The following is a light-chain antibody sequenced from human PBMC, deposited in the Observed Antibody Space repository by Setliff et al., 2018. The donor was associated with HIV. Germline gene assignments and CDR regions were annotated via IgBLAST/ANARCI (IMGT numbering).Light chain of an antibody. V-gene: IGLV2-8*01. J-gene: IGLJ1*01. CDR1: GSDVGGYNY. Sequence: QSVLAQSPSASGSPGQSVTISCTGTGSDVGGYNYVSWHQQHPGKAPKVIIYEVSKRPSGVPDCFSGSKSGNTASLTVSGLQAEDEADYYCSSYAGSSYVFGSGTKVTVL. CDR2: EVS. CDR3: SSYAGSSYV.